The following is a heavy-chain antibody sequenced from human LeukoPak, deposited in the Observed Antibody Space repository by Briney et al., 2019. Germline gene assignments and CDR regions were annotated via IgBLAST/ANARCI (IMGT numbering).Heavy chain of an antibody. Sequence: YPGGSLRLSCVASRFTFSNYWMSWVRQAPGKGLEWVANINQDGSKKRYADSMKGRFTISRDNAKESLYLQLNSLRAEDTAVYYCAKWGPYCVGDYCPALDSWGPGTLVTVSS. V-gene: IGHV3-7*01. CDR1: RFTFSNYW. D-gene: IGHD2-21*02. CDR3: AKWGPYCVGDYCPALDS. J-gene: IGHJ4*02. CDR2: INQDGSKK.